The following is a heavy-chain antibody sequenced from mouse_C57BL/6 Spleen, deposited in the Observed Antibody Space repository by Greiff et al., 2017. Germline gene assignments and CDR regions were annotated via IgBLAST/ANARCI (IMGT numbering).Heavy chain of an antibody. V-gene: IGHV1-47*01. J-gene: IGHJ4*01. Sequence: QVQLQQSGAELVKPGASVKMSCKASGYTFTTYPIEWMKQTHGKSLEWIGNFHPYNNDTKYNEKFKGKATLTVEKSSSTVFLELSRLTSDDSADYYCARGGYDYDGYYYAMDYWGQGTSVTVSS. D-gene: IGHD2-4*01. CDR3: ARGGYDYDGYYYAMDY. CDR2: FHPYNNDT. CDR1: GYTFTTYP.